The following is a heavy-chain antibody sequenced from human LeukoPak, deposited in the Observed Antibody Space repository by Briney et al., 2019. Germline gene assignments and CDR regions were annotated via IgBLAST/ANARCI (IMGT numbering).Heavy chain of an antibody. Sequence: PSETLSLTCTVSGGSINGYYWSWIRQPPGKGLERIGYISYSGSTNYNPSLKSRVTISVDTSKNQFSLKLSPVTAADTAVYYCARSVTSYGYYFDYWGQGTLATVSS. CDR3: ARSVTSYGYYFDY. V-gene: IGHV4-59*12. D-gene: IGHD5-18*01. CDR1: GGSINGYY. J-gene: IGHJ4*02. CDR2: ISYSGST.